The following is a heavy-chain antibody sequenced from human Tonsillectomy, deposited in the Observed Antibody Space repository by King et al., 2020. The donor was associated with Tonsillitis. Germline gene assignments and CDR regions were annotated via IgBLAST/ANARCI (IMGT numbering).Heavy chain of an antibody. CDR1: GFTFSRYC. J-gene: IGHJ4*02. Sequence: VQLVESGGGLVQPGGSLRLSCAASGFTFSRYCMPWVRQAPGKGLVWVSLLISDGSGTSYADSVKGRFTISRDNAKNTLYLQMNSLRAEDTAVYYCARFMTTPYWGQGTLVTVSS. D-gene: IGHD3-16*01. CDR3: ARFMTTPY. CDR2: LISDGSGT. V-gene: IGHV3-74*01.